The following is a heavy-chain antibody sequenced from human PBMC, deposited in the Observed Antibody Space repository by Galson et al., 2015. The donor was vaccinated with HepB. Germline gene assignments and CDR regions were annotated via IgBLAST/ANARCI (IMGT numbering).Heavy chain of an antibody. Sequence: SLRLSCATSGFTFSDYYMAWVRQAPGKGLEWVSYISSSGHYTNTEDALKGRSFISRDSAKNSLYPQMNSLRAEDTAVYYCASDCPRGGSTCYSSGDYWGQGTLVTVSS. D-gene: IGHD2-15*01. J-gene: IGHJ4*02. CDR2: ISSSGHYT. CDR3: ASDCPRGGSTCYSSGDY. V-gene: IGHV3-11*06. CDR1: GFTFSDYY.